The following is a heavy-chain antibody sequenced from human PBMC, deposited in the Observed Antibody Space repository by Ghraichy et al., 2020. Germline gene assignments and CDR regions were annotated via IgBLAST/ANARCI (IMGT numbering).Heavy chain of an antibody. CDR2: INHSGST. Sequence: GSLSLTCAVYGGSFSGYYWSWIRQPPGKGLEWIGEINHSGSTNYNPSLKSRVTISVDTSKNQFSLKLSSVTAADTAVYYCARGRLLWFGELFPFDYWGQGTLVTVSS. CDR1: GGSFSGYY. D-gene: IGHD3-10*01. J-gene: IGHJ4*02. CDR3: ARGRLLWFGELFPFDY. V-gene: IGHV4-34*01.